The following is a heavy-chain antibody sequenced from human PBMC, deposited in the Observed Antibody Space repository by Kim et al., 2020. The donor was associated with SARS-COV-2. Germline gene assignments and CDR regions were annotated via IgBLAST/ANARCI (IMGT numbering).Heavy chain of an antibody. CDR3: VNWKYSSSPPGGY. J-gene: IGHJ4*02. Sequence: YADSLKGRLTISRDNAKNSLYLEMNSLRVEDTALYYCVNWKYSSSPPGGYWGQGTLVTVSS. D-gene: IGHD3-22*01. V-gene: IGHV3-9*01.